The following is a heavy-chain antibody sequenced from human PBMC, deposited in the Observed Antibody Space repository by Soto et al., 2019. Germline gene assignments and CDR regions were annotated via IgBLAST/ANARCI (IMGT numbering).Heavy chain of an antibody. CDR1: GFTFSIYS. J-gene: IGHJ6*02. CDR3: ARDPGDGMDV. CDR2: ISSTSTTI. Sequence: GGSLRLSCTASGFTFSIYSINWVRQAPGKGLEWISYISSTSTTIYYADSVKGRFTISRDNAKNSLYLQMNSLRDEDTAVYYCARDPGDGMDVWGQGTTVIVSS. V-gene: IGHV3-48*02. D-gene: IGHD3-10*01.